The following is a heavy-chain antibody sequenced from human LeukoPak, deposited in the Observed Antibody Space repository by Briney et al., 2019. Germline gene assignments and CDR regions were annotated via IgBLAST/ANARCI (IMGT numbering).Heavy chain of an antibody. D-gene: IGHD1-26*01. CDR1: GYTFTSYD. Sequence: ASVKVSCKAFGYTFTSYDINWVRQVTGQGLEWMGWMNPNSGNTGFAQKFQGRVTMTRNTSISTAYMELSSLRSEDTAVYYCARDRGGSYNDYWGQGTLVTVSS. CDR2: MNPNSGNT. CDR3: ARDRGGSYNDY. V-gene: IGHV1-8*01. J-gene: IGHJ4*02.